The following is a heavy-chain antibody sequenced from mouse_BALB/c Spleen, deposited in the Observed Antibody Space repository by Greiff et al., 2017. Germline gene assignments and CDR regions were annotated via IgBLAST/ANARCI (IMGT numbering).Heavy chain of an antibody. CDR2: IHYSGST. J-gene: IGHJ3*01. CDR1: GYSITSGYS. D-gene: IGHD2-3*01. CDR3: ARSDGYYGWFAY. V-gene: IGHV3-1*02. Sequence: EVQLQQSGPDLEKPSQSLSLTCTVTGYSITSGYSWHWIRQFPGNKLEWMGYIHYSGSTNYNPSLKSRISITRDTSKNQFFLQLNSVTTEDTATYYCARSDGYYGWFAYWGQGTLVTVSA.